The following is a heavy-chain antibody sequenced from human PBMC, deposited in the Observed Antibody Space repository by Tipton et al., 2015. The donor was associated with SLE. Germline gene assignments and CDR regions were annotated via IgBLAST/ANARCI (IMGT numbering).Heavy chain of an antibody. V-gene: IGHV4-59*11. D-gene: IGHD3-16*01. J-gene: IGHJ4*02. CDR1: HGSISGHY. CDR3: AREGEKAGEDF. CDR2: IYSSGNT. Sequence: TLSLTCTVSHGSISGHYWSWIRQPPGKGLEWIGFIYSSGNTNYNPSLKSRVTISVDMSKNQFSLKLTSVTAADTAVYYCAREGEKAGEDFWGPGMLVTVSS.